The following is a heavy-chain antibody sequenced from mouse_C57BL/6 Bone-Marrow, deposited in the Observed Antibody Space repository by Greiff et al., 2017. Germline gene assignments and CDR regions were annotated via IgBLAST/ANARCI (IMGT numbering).Heavy chain of an antibody. CDR2: INPNNGGT. V-gene: IGHV1-19*01. Sequence: VQLKESGPVLVKPGASVKMSCKASGYTFTDYYMNWVKQSHGKSLEWIGVINPNNGGTSYNQRFKGKATLTVDKSSSTAYMELNSLTSEDSEVYCYERDPPFYYGSAWFAYWGQGTLVTVSA. CDR1: GYTFTDYY. D-gene: IGHD1-1*01. J-gene: IGHJ3*01. CDR3: ERDPPFYYGSAWFAY.